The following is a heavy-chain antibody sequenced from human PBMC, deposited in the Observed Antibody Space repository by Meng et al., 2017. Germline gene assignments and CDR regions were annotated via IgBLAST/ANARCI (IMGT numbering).Heavy chain of an antibody. CDR2: INPNSGGT. D-gene: IGHD3-10*01. J-gene: IGHJ4*02. CDR1: GYTFTGYY. CDR3: ARMNYGSGSRRLDY. V-gene: IGHV1-2*06. Sequence: QGQLVESGAEVKQPGASVKVSCKASGYTFTGYYMHWVRQAPGQGLEWMGRINPNSGGTNYAQKFQGRVTMTRDTSISTAYMELSRLRSDDTAVYYCARMNYGSGSRRLDYWGQGTLVTVSS.